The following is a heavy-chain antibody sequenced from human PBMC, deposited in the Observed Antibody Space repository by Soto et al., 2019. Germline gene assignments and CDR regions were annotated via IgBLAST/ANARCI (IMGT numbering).Heavy chain of an antibody. CDR3: ARSSMVPVDYFDF. J-gene: IGHJ4*02. Sequence: SETLSLTCTVSGDSISSDGYYWSWIRQRPGKGLEWIGYINYRGSTYYRSSLKSRTTLSVDTSKNQFSLRLSSVTAADTAVYYCARSSMVPVDYFDFWGQGTVVTVSS. D-gene: IGHD3-10*01. V-gene: IGHV4-31*03. CDR2: INYRGST. CDR1: GDSISSDGYY.